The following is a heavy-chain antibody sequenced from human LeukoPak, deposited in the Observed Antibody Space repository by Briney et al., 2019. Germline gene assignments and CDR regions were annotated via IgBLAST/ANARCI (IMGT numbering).Heavy chain of an antibody. D-gene: IGHD6-19*01. CDR2: MNPNSGNT. CDR3: ARAVAGTLVDY. CDR1: GYTFTSYD. Sequence: GASVKISCKASGYTFTSYDINWVRRATGQGLEWMGWMNPNSGNTGYAQKFQGRVTMTRNTSISTAYMELSSLRSEDTAVYYCARAVAGTLVDYWGQGTLVTVSS. J-gene: IGHJ4*02. V-gene: IGHV1-8*01.